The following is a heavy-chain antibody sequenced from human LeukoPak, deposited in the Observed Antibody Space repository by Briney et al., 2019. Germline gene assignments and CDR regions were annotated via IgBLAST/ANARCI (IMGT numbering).Heavy chain of an antibody. Sequence: GGSLRLSCAASGFTFASYAMSWVRQTPGKGLEGVSVIIGSVASTYYADSVKGRFTISRDNSKNTLYLQMNSLRADDTAVYYCAKGGYDYVEVGYFDYWGQGTLVTVSS. D-gene: IGHD5-12*01. V-gene: IGHV3-23*01. J-gene: IGHJ4*02. CDR2: IIGSVAST. CDR1: GFTFASYA. CDR3: AKGGYDYVEVGYFDY.